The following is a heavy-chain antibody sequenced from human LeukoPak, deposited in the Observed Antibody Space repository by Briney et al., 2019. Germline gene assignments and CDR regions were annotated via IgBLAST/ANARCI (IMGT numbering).Heavy chain of an antibody. J-gene: IGHJ5*02. D-gene: IGHD3-3*01. V-gene: IGHV3-48*01. CDR1: GFTFSSYS. CDR2: ISSSSSTI. CDR3: ARDRNPLYYDFWSGYST. Sequence: GGSLRLSCAASGFTFSSYSMNWVRQAPGKGLEWVSYISSSSSTIYYADSVKGRFTTSRDNAKNSLYLQMNGLRAEDTAVYYCARDRNPLYYDFWSGYSTWGQGTLVTVSS.